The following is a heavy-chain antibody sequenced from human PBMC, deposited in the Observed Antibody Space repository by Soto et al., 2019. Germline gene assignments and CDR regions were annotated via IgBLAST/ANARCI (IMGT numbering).Heavy chain of an antibody. D-gene: IGHD2-15*01. J-gene: IGHJ6*03. CDR2: INAYNGNT. V-gene: IGHV1-3*01. CDR1: GYTFTSYA. Sequence: ASVKVSCKASGYTFTSYAMHWVRQAPGQRLEWMGWINAYNGNTKYSQKLQGRVTITTDTSTNTAYMELRSLTSDDTAVYYCARRISVVAYYYYMDVWGKGTTVTVSS. CDR3: ARRISVVAYYYYMDV.